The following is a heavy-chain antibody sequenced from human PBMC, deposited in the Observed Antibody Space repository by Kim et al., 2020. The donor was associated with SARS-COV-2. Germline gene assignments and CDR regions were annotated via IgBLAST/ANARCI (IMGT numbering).Heavy chain of an antibody. CDR3: VRVDRLPGVEGHSGYDFLDD. J-gene: IGHJ4*02. CDR1: GFDFVDHD. V-gene: IGHV3-20*04. CDR2: INWNGDRR. Sequence: GGSLRLSCVGSGFDFVDHDMTWVRQAPGKGLEWVSTINWNGDRRDYADSVKGRFVISRDNAKNSLFLQMDNLRAEDTALYFCVRVDRLPGVEGHSGYDFLDDWGPGALVTLSS. D-gene: IGHD5-12*01.